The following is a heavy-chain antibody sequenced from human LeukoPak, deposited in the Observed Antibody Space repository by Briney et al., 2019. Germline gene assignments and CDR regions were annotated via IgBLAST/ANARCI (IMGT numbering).Heavy chain of an antibody. Sequence: GGSLRLSCAASGFTFSNAWMSWVRQAPGKGLEWVGRIKSKTDGGTTDYAAPVKGRFTISRDDSKNTLYLQMNSLRAEDTAVYYCATPRGGYDYLDYWGQGTLVTVSS. J-gene: IGHJ4*02. CDR2: IKSKTDGGTT. V-gene: IGHV3-15*01. CDR3: ATPRGGYDYLDY. D-gene: IGHD5-12*01. CDR1: GFTFSNAW.